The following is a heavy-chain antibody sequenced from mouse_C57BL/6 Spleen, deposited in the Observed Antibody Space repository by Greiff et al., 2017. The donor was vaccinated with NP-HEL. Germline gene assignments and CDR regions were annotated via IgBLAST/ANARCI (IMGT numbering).Heavy chain of an antibody. D-gene: IGHD2-1*01. CDR2: ISSGSSTI. J-gene: IGHJ3*01. Sequence: EVKVVESGGGLVKPGGSLKLSCAASGFTFSDYGMHWVRQAPEKGLEWVAYISSGSSTIYYADTVKGRFTISRDNAKNTLFLQMTSLRSEDTAMYYCARPSYYGNYGVAYWGQGTLVTVSA. CDR3: ARPSYYGNYGVAY. V-gene: IGHV5-17*01. CDR1: GFTFSDYG.